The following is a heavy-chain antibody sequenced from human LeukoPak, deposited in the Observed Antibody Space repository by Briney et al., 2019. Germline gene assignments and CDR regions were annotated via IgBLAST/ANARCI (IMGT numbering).Heavy chain of an antibody. D-gene: IGHD2-15*01. CDR2: INHSGST. J-gene: IGHJ5*02. CDR3: ARGKIYCSGGSCYFGWFDP. Sequence: SETLSLTCAVSGYSISSGYYWGWIRQPPGKGLEWIGEINHSGSTNYNPSLKSRVTISVDTSKNQFSLELSSVADAATAVYYCARGKIYCSGGSCYFGWFDPWGQGTLVTVSS. CDR1: GYSISSGYY. V-gene: IGHV4-38-2*01.